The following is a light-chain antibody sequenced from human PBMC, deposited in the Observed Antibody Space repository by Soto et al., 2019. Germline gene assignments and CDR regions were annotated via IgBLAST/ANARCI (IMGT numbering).Light chain of an antibody. CDR2: ENN. V-gene: IGLV1-51*02. CDR1: SSNIGNNY. J-gene: IGLJ1*01. CDR3: GTWDSSLSAYV. Sequence: QSVLTQPPSVSAAPGQKVTISCSGSSSNIGNNYVSWYQQLPGTAPKALIYENNKRPSGIPDRFSGSKSGTSATLDITGLQTGDEADYYCGTWDSSLSAYVFGTGTKLTVL.